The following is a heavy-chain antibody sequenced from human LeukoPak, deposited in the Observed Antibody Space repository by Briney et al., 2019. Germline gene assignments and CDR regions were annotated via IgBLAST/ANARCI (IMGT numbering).Heavy chain of an antibody. CDR3: AKTRGYSGYVFDY. CDR1: GFIFSSYA. D-gene: IGHD5-12*01. Sequence: GGSLRLSCSASGFIFSSYAMHWVRQAPGKGLEYVSAISGNGGITYYADSVKGRFTISRDNSKNTLYLQMNSLRAEDTAVYYCAKTRGYSGYVFDYWGQGTLVTVSS. CDR2: ISGNGGIT. V-gene: IGHV3-64*04. J-gene: IGHJ4*02.